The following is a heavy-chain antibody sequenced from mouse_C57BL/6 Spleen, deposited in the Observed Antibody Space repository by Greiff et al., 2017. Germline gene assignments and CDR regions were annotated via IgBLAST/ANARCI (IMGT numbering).Heavy chain of an antibody. Sequence: QVQLQQPGAELVRPGTSVKLSCKASGYTFTSYWMHWVKQRPGQGLEWIGVIDPSDSYTNYNQKFKGKATLTVDTSSSTAYMQLSSLTSEDSAVXSCARHSTIVTTCYFDYWGQGTTLTVSS. CDR2: IDPSDSYT. D-gene: IGHD2-5*01. CDR1: GYTFTSYW. V-gene: IGHV1-59*01. J-gene: IGHJ2*01. CDR3: ARHSTIVTTCYFDY.